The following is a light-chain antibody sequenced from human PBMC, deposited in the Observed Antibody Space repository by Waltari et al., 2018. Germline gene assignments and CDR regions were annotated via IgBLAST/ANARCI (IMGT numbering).Light chain of an antibody. CDR2: AAS. J-gene: IGKJ1*01. CDR1: QRISSS. V-gene: IGKV1-39*01. Sequence: DIQMTQSPSSLSASVGDRVTITCRASQRISSSLNWYQQKPGKAPKLLIYAASSLQSGVPAMFSGSGSGTDFTLTISSLQPEDFATYYCQQSYSTPWTFGQGTKVEIK. CDR3: QQSYSTPWT.